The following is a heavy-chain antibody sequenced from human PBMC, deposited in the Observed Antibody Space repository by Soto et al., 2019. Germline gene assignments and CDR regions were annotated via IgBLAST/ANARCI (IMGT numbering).Heavy chain of an antibody. V-gene: IGHV1-3*01. Sequence: GASVKVSCKASGYTFTSYAMHWVRQAPGQRLEWMGWINAGNGNTKYSQKFQGRVTITRDTSASTAYMELSSLRSEDTAVYYCARVYCSSTSCYFLPPDYWGQGTLVTVS. D-gene: IGHD2-2*01. CDR2: INAGNGNT. CDR3: ARVYCSSTSCYFLPPDY. CDR1: GYTFTSYA. J-gene: IGHJ4*02.